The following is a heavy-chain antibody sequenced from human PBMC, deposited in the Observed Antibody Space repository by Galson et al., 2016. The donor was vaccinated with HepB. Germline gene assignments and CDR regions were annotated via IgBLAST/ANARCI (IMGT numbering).Heavy chain of an antibody. CDR2: IYYSGTT. J-gene: IGHJ6*02. CDR3: ARLYGDYEYYFYYYGMDV. Sequence: ETLSLTCTVSGDSISSSRYYWGWIRQPPGKGLEWIGSIYYSGTTYYNPSLKSRVTISVDTSKNQFSLKLSSVTAADTAVYYCARLYGDYEYYFYYYGMDVWGQGTTATVSS. CDR1: GDSISSSRYY. D-gene: IGHD4-17*01. V-gene: IGHV4-39*01.